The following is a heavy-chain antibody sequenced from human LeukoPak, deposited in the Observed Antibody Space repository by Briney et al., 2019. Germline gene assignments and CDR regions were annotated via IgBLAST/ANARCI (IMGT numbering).Heavy chain of an antibody. Sequence: SETLSLTCTVSGGSITSYYWGWFRQPPGKGLEWIGYIYYSGSTNYNPSLKSRVTISVDTSKNQFSLKLSSVTAADTAVYYCARGGAAAGTFDYWGQGTLVTVSS. V-gene: IGHV4-59*12. CDR2: IYYSGST. CDR1: GGSITSYY. J-gene: IGHJ4*02. D-gene: IGHD6-13*01. CDR3: ARGGAAAGTFDY.